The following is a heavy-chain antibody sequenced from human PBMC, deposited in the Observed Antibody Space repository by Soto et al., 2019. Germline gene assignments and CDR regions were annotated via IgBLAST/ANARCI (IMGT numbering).Heavy chain of an antibody. CDR1: GYSFTDYH. J-gene: IGHJ6*02. CDR3: ARGDSTDCSNGVCSFFXNHDMDV. CDR2: INPKSGGT. Sequence: ASVKVSCKASGYSFTDYHIHWVRQAPGQGLEWLGRINPKSGGTSTAQKFQGWVTMTTDTSISTASMELTRLTSDDTAIYYCARGDSTDCSNGVCSFFXNHDMDVWG. V-gene: IGHV1-2*04. D-gene: IGHD2-8*01.